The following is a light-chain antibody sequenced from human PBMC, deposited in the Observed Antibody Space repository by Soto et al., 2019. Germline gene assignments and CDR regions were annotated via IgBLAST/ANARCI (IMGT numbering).Light chain of an antibody. CDR2: AAS. CDR3: QQSYSTVHS. J-gene: IGKJ2*01. V-gene: IGKV1-39*01. Sequence: IQMTQSPSSLSASVGDRVTITCRASQSISSYLNCYQQKPGKAPKLLIYAASSLQSGVPSSFSVIGSGTNFTLTISRLHPEDFANYYCQQSYSTVHSFGQETKMEIK. CDR1: QSISSY.